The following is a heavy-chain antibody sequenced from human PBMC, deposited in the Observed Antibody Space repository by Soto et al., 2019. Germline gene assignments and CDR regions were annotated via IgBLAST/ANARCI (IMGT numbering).Heavy chain of an antibody. J-gene: IGHJ6*02. CDR1: GYTFTGYY. CDR3: AITNQPNCNSTSCYASYYYYGMDV. V-gene: IGHV1-2*04. CDR2: INPNSGGT. D-gene: IGHD2-2*01. Sequence: ASVKVSCKASGYTFTGYYMHWVRQAPGQGLEWMGWINPNSGGTNYAQKFQGWVTRTRAPSISTACMELSRLRSDDTAVYYGAITNQPNCNSTSCYASYYYYGMDVWGQGTTVTVSS.